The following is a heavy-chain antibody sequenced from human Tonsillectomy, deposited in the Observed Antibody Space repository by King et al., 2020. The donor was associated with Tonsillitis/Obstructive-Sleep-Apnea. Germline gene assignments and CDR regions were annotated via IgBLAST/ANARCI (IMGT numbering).Heavy chain of an antibody. CDR2: IKQDGSEK. V-gene: IGHV3-7*03. J-gene: IGHJ4*02. Sequence: VQLVESGGGLVQPGGSLRLSCAASGFTFSNYWMSWVHQAPGKGLEWVANIKQDGSEKYYVDSVKGRFTISRDNAKNSLYLQMNSLRAEDTAVYYCARAQYSSWDYWGQGTLVTVSS. CDR3: ARAQYSSWDY. CDR1: GFTFSNYW. D-gene: IGHD6-13*01.